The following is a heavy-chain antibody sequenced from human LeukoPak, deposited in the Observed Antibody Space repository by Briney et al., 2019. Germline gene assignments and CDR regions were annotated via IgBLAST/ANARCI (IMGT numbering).Heavy chain of an antibody. V-gene: IGHV7-4-1*02. CDR3: ARDASTIRFDY. Sequence: ASVKVSCKASGYTFTSHSINWLRQAPGQGLEWMGWIATNTGNPTYAQGFTGRFVFSLDTSVSTAYLQISSLKAEDTAVYYCARDASTIRFDYWDQGTLVTVSS. CDR2: IATNTGNP. D-gene: IGHD5-24*01. CDR1: GYTFTSHS. J-gene: IGHJ4*02.